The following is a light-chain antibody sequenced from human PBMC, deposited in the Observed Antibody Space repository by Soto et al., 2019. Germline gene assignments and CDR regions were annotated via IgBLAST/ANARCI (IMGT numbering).Light chain of an antibody. V-gene: IGKV1-9*01. CDR1: QGISSD. CDR3: QQLNSYPRT. Sequence: DIQLTQSPSFLSASVGDRVTITCRASQGISSDLAWYQQKPGKAPKLLIYAASTLQSGVPSRFSGSGSGTEFTLKISSLQPEDFATYYCQQLNSYPRTFGQGTRLEIK. CDR2: AAS. J-gene: IGKJ5*01.